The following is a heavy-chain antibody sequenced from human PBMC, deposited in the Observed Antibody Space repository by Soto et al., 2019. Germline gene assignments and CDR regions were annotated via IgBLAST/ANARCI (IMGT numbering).Heavy chain of an antibody. CDR1: GGSISSSSYY. Sequence: SSETLSLTCTVSGGSISSSSYYWGWIRQPPGKGLEWIGSIYYSGSTYYNPSLKSRVTISVDTSKNQFSLKLSSVTAADTAVYYCARHTAPDIVVVVAATWLEPPDYWGQGTLVTVSS. V-gene: IGHV4-39*01. CDR3: ARHTAPDIVVVVAATWLEPPDY. J-gene: IGHJ4*02. CDR2: IYYSGST. D-gene: IGHD2-15*01.